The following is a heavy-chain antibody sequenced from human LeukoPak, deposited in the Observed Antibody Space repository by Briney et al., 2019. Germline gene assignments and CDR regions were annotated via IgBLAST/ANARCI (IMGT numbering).Heavy chain of an antibody. J-gene: IGHJ6*02. V-gene: IGHV4-4*07. CDR1: GVSISAYY. CDR3: ARDCTNGVCYGPPFPLDYYGMDV. Sequence: KPSETLSLTCSVSGVSISAYYLSWIRQPAGKGLEWIGRIYPGESIYASENTNYNPSPKSRVTMSVDTSKNQFYLKLSSVTAADTDVYYCARDCTNGVCYGPPFPLDYYGMDVWGQGTTVTVSS. CDR2: IYPGESIYASENT. D-gene: IGHD2-8*01.